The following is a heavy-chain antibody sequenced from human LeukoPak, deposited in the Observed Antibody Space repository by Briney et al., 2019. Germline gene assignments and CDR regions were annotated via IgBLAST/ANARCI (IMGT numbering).Heavy chain of an antibody. V-gene: IGHV4-34*01. J-gene: IGHJ4*02. CDR2: INHSGST. D-gene: IGHD3-3*01. CDR1: GGSFSGYY. Sequence: SETLSLTCAVYGGSFSGYYWSWIRQPPGKGLEWIGEINHSGSTNYNPSLKSRVTISVDTSKNQFSLKLSSVTAADTAVYYCARGLGFLEWRAIDYWGQGTLVTVSS. CDR3: ARGLGFLEWRAIDY.